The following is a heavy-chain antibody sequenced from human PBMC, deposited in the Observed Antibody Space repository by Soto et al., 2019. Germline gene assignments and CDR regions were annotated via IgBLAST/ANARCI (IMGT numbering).Heavy chain of an antibody. CDR2: IIPIFGTA. Sequence: VKVSCKASGGTFSSYAISWVRQAPGQGLEWMGGIIPIFGTANYAQKFQGRVTITADESTSTAYMELSSLRSEDTAVYYCARVIGVVEMATLGGWFDPWGQGTLVTVSS. D-gene: IGHD5-12*01. J-gene: IGHJ5*02. CDR1: GGTFSSYA. V-gene: IGHV1-69*13. CDR3: ARVIGVVEMATLGGWFDP.